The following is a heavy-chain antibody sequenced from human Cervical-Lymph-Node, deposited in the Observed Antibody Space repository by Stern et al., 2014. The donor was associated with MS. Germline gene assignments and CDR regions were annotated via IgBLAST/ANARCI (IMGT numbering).Heavy chain of an antibody. Sequence: VHLVESGAEVKKPGSSVKVPCKASGGTFSTYPIIWVRQAPGQGLEWMGGIIPVFGTANYAQKFQGRVTITAADSSSTAYMELSSLRSEDTAVYYCASPVTLTVGAMDVWGQGTTITVSS. CDR3: ASPVTLTVGAMDV. J-gene: IGHJ6*02. CDR1: GGTFSTYP. V-gene: IGHV1-69*01. D-gene: IGHD4-17*01. CDR2: IIPVFGTA.